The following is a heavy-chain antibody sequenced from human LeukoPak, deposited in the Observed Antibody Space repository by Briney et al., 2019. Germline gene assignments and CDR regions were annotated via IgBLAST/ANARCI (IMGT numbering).Heavy chain of an antibody. J-gene: IGHJ4*02. CDR2: ISAYNGNT. CDR1: GYTFTSYY. CDR3: ARSIAVAGTEDDY. V-gene: IGHV1-18*04. Sequence: ASVKVSCKASGYTFTSYYMHWVRQAPGQGLEWMGWISAYNGNTNYAQKLQGRVTMATDTSTSTAYMELRSLRSDDTAVYYCARSIAVAGTEDDYWGQGTLVTVSS. D-gene: IGHD6-19*01.